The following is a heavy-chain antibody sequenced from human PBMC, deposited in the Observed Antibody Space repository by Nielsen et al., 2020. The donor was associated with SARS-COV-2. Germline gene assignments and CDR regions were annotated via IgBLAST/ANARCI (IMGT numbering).Heavy chain of an antibody. D-gene: IGHD6-19*01. CDR3: ARGHTGYSSALT. CDR1: GFTCSSYT. CDR2: ISSSSSTI. Sequence: GESLKISYAASGFTCSSYTMNWVRQAPGKGLEWVSYISSSSSTIYYADSVKGRFTISRDNARNTLYLQMNSLRVEDTAVYYCARGHTGYSSALTWGQGTLVTVSS. J-gene: IGHJ5*02. V-gene: IGHV3-48*04.